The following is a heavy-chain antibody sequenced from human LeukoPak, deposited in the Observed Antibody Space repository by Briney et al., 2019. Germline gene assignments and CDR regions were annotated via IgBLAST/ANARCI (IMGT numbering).Heavy chain of an antibody. CDR2: IHYSGYT. V-gene: IGHV4-59*01. CDR1: GGSITSYY. J-gene: IGHJ4*02. D-gene: IGHD3-10*01. CDR3: ARTTMVRGTYYMDV. Sequence: PSETLSLTCTVSGGSITSYYWSWIRQPPGKGLEWIGCIHYSGYTNYNPSLKSRVTISVDTSKNHFSLKLSSVTAADTAVYYCARTTMVRGTYYMDVWGQGTLVTVSS.